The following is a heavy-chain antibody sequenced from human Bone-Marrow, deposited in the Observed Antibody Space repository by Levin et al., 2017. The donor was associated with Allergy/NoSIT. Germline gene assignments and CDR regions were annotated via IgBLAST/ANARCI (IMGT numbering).Heavy chain of an antibody. CDR2: ISAYNGDT. D-gene: IGHD6-13*01. J-gene: IGHJ4*02. CDR1: GYTFTTYG. V-gene: IGHV1-18*04. CDR3: ARGATAGAVDY. Sequence: GESLKISYKASGYTFTTYGFSWVRQAPGQGLEWMGWISAYNGDTNYAQKLQGRVTMTTDTSTNTAYMELRSLRSDDTAMYYCARGATAGAVDYWGQGTLVTVSS.